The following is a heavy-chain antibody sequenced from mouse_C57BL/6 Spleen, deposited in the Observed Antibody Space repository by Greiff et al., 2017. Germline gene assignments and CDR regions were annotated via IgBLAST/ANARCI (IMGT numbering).Heavy chain of an antibody. Sequence: VQLQQSGAELVKPGASVKLSCKASGYTFTSYWMHWVKQRPGRGLEWIGRIDPNSGSTKYNEKFKSKATLTVNKPSSPAYMQLSSLTSEDSAVYYCARRDSSGLDYWGQGTTLTVSS. V-gene: IGHV1-72*01. CDR3: ARRDSSGLDY. CDR2: IDPNSGST. CDR1: GYTFTSYW. D-gene: IGHD3-2*02. J-gene: IGHJ2*01.